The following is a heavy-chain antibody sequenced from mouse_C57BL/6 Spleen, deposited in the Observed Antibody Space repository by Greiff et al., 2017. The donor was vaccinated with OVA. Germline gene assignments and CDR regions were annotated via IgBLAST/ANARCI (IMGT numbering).Heavy chain of an antibody. D-gene: IGHD1-1*01. J-gene: IGHJ1*03. V-gene: IGHV5-6*01. CDR1: GFTFSSYG. Sequence: EVKLVESGGDLVKPGGSLKLSCAASGFTFSSYGMSWVRQTPDKRLEWVATISSGGSYTYYPDSVKGRFTISRDNAKNTLYLQMSSLKSEDTAMYYGARHGSSYKYFDVWGTGTTVTVSS. CDR2: ISSGGSYT. CDR3: ARHGSSYKYFDV.